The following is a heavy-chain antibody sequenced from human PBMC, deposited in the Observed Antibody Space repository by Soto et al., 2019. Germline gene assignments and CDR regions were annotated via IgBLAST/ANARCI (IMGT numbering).Heavy chain of an antibody. CDR3: AGQTFTIAAASYGRSNWFDP. J-gene: IGHJ5*02. CDR2: IYYSGST. Sequence: SETLSLTCTVSGGSISSSSYYWGWIRQPPGKGLEWIGSIYYSGSTYYNPSLKSRVTISVDTSKNQFSLKLSSVTAADTAVYYCAGQTFTIAAASYGRSNWFDPWGPGTLVTVSS. V-gene: IGHV4-39*01. CDR1: GGSISSSSYY. D-gene: IGHD6-25*01.